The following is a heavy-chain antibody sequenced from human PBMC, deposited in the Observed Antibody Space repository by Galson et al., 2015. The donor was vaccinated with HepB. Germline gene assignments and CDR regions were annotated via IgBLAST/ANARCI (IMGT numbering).Heavy chain of an antibody. CDR3: ARDLAGCSSTSCYTDDY. V-gene: IGHV1-2*02. Sequence: SVKVSCKASGYTFTGYYMHWVRQAPGQGLEWMGWINPNSGGTNYAQKFQGRVTMTRDTSISTAYMELSRLRSDDTAVYYCARDLAGCSSTSCYTDDYWGQGTLVTVSS. CDR2: INPNSGGT. J-gene: IGHJ4*02. D-gene: IGHD2-2*02. CDR1: GYTFTGYY.